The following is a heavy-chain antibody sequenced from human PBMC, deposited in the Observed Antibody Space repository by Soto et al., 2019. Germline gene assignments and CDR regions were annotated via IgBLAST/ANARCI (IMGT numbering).Heavy chain of an antibody. V-gene: IGHV3-23*01. CDR3: AKASYYDILTGYSYYYYMDV. CDR1: GFTFSSYA. J-gene: IGHJ6*03. D-gene: IGHD3-9*01. Sequence: EVQLLESGGGLVQPGGSLRLSCAASGFTFSSYAMSWVRQAPGKGLEWVSAISGSGGSTYYADSVKGRFTISRDNSKNTLYLLMNSLRAEDTAVYYCAKASYYDILTGYSYYYYMDVWGKGTTVTVSS. CDR2: ISGSGGST.